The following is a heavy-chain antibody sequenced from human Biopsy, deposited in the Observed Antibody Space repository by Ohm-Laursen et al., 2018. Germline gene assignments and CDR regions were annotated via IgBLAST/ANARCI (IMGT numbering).Heavy chain of an antibody. V-gene: IGHV3-23*01. J-gene: IGHJ4*02. CDR2: ISGSGSTT. CDR1: GFTFSSYV. CDR3: ARSGWNFEFDS. D-gene: IGHD6-19*01. Sequence: SLRLSCAASGFTFSSYVMSWVRQAPGKGLEWVSTISGSGSTTYYADSVKGRFTISRDNAKNSLYLQMNSLRAEDTAIYYCARSGWNFEFDSWGKGTLVAVSP.